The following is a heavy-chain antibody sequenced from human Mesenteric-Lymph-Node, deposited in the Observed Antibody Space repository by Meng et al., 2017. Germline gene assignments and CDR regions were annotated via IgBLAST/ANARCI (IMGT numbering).Heavy chain of an antibody. J-gene: IGHJ4*02. D-gene: IGHD6-13*01. CDR1: GGTFSSYA. CDR2: INPSGGST. Sequence: VQLGRSGAWVKKPGSAVRVSCKASGGTFSSYAISWVRQAPGQGLEWMGIINPSGGSTSYAQKFQGRVTMTRDTSTSTVYMELSSLRSEDTAVYYCARDAYSSSWYHYWGQGTLVTVSS. V-gene: IGHV1-46*01. CDR3: ARDAYSSSWYHY.